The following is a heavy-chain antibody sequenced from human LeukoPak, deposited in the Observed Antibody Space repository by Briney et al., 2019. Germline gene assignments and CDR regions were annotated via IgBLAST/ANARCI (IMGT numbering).Heavy chain of an antibody. J-gene: IGHJ4*02. CDR1: GFTFSSYW. V-gene: IGHV3-7*01. CDR2: IKQHGSET. CDR3: ARDLEMASTRHFDS. Sequence: PGGSLRLSCAASGFTFSSYWMSWVRQAQGKGLEWVANIKQHGSETYYVDSVKGRFTISRDNTKNFLYLQMDSLRAEDSAIYYCARDLEMASTRHFDSWGQGILVTVSP. D-gene: IGHD5-24*01.